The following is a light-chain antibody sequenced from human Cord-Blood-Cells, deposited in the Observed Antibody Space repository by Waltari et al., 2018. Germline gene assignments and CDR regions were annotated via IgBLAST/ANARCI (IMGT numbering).Light chain of an antibody. CDR1: QGISSW. V-gene: IGKV1-5*01. CDR2: DAS. CDR3: QQYNSYSPYT. Sequence: IQMTQSPSTPCASVGDRFTITCRASQGISSWLAWYQQKPGKAPKLLIYDASSLESGVPSRFSGSGSGTEFTLTISSLQPDDFATYYCQQYNSYSPYTFGQGTKLEIK. J-gene: IGKJ2*01.